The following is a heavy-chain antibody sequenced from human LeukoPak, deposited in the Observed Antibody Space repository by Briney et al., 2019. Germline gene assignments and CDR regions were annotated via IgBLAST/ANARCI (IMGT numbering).Heavy chain of an antibody. CDR1: GYTFTSYY. CDR3: ARDRDRFPGYSSGPYGY. CDR2: INPSGGST. D-gene: IGHD6-19*01. V-gene: IGHV1-46*01. J-gene: IGHJ4*02. Sequence: VASVKVSCKASGYTFTSYYMRWVQQAPGQGLEWVGIINPSGGSTSYAQKFQGRVTMTRDTSTSTVYMELSSLRSEDTAVYYCARDRDRFPGYSSGPYGYWGQGTLVTVSS.